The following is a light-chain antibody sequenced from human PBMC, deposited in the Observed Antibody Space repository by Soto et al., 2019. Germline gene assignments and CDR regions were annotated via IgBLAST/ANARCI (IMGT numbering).Light chain of an antibody. CDR2: GAS. CDR1: QSVSSY. CDR3: QQYGSSPLIS. J-gene: IGKJ5*01. Sequence: EMVFTQSPATLSLSPGERATLSCRASQSVSSYLAWYQQKPGQAPRLLLFGASKRATGIPDRFSGSGSGRDFTLTISGLEPEDFAVYSCQQYGSSPLISFGQGTRREI. V-gene: IGKV3-20*01.